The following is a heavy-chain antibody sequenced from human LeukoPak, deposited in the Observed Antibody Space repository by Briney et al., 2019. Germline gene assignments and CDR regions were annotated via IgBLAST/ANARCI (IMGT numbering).Heavy chain of an antibody. CDR3: ARDFGSGSYAYYYYMDV. V-gene: IGHV1-2*02. CDR1: GYTFTGYY. J-gene: IGHJ6*03. CDR2: INPKNGGS. D-gene: IGHD3-10*01. Sequence: GASVKVSCKASGYTFTGYYMHWVRQAPGQGLEWVGWINPKNGGSNYAQKFQGRVTMTRDRSISTAYMELSRLTSDDTAVYYCARDFGSGSYAYYYYMDVWGKGTTVTVSS.